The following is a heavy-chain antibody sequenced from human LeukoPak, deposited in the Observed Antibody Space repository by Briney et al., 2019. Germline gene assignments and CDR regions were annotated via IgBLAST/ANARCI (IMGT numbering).Heavy chain of an antibody. CDR2: ISSSSSYI. CDR1: GFTYSSYS. CDR3: ARGAYSGSPHAFDI. D-gene: IGHD1-26*01. Sequence: GGSLRLSCAASGFTYSSYSMNWVRQAPGKGLEWVSSISSSSSYIYYADSVKGRFTISRDNAKNSLYLQMNSLRAEDTAVYYCARGAYSGSPHAFDIWGQGTMVTVSS. J-gene: IGHJ3*02. V-gene: IGHV3-21*01.